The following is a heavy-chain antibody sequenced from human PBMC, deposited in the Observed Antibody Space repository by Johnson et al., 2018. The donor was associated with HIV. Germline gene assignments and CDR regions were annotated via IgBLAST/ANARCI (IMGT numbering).Heavy chain of an antibody. J-gene: IGHJ3*02. D-gene: IGHD6-19*01. CDR3: AKEVVSGWYPAGAFDI. Sequence: VQLVESGGGLVQPGGSLRLSCAASGFTFSSYAMSWVRQAPGKGLEWVSALTGRCGSTYYADSVQVRFPISRDNPKNTLYLQMNSLRAEDPAVYYCAKEVVSGWYPAGAFDIWGQGTMVTVSS. CDR2: LTGRCGST. CDR1: GFTFSSYA. V-gene: IGHV3-23*04.